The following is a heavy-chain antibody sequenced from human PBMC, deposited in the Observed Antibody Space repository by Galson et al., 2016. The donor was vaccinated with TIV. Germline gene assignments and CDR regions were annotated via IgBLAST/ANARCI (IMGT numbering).Heavy chain of an antibody. CDR1: GFTFSSFG. CDR2: LRSDGSRR. Sequence: SLRLSCAASGFTFSSFGMHWVRQAPGKGLEGVELLRSDGSRRYYAASVKGRFTISRDDSKKTLYLQINGLRRYDSAVYYCASGVVAPTYYFYGMDVWVQGTTVTVSS. D-gene: IGHD2-15*01. J-gene: IGHJ6*02. CDR3: ASGVVAPTYYFYGMDV. V-gene: IGHV3-30*02.